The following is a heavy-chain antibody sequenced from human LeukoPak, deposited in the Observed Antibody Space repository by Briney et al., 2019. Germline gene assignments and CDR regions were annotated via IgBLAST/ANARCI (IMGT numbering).Heavy chain of an antibody. Sequence: TGGSLRLSCAASGLTFSSYAMSWVRQAPGKGLEWVSAISGSGGSTYYADSVKGRFTISRDNSKNTLYLQMNSLRAEDTAVYYCAKEWYYYDSSGYRQFDYWGQGTLVTVSS. CDR3: AKEWYYYDSSGYRQFDY. CDR2: ISGSGGST. J-gene: IGHJ4*02. V-gene: IGHV3-23*01. CDR1: GLTFSSYA. D-gene: IGHD3-22*01.